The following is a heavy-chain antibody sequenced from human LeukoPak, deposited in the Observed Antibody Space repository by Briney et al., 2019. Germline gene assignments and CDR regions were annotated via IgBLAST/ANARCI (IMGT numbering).Heavy chain of an antibody. V-gene: IGHV4-4*02. Sequence: SETLSLTCAVSGGSISSSNWWSWVRQPPGKGLEWIGEIYHSGSTNYNPSLKSRVTTSVDKSKNQFSLKLSSVTAADTAVYYCARDNGRVVGATQTDYWGQGTLVTVSS. J-gene: IGHJ4*02. D-gene: IGHD1-26*01. CDR2: IYHSGST. CDR1: GGSISSSNW. CDR3: ARDNGRVVGATQTDY.